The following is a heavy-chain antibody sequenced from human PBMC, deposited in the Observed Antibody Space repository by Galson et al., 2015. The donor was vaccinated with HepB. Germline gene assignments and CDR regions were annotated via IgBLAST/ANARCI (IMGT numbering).Heavy chain of an antibody. CDR1: GFTFRSYA. CDR2: ISYDGSNE. J-gene: IGHJ4*02. V-gene: IGHV3-30*18. D-gene: IGHD3-10*01. Sequence: SLRLSCAASGFTFRSYAMHWVRQAPGKGLEWLAIISYDGSNEYFGDSVKGRFTISRDNSKNTVYLQMNSLRTEDTAVYYCAKGGRLLWFGRTGSGKPGSFDSWGQGTLVTVSS. CDR3: AKGGRLLWFGRTGSGKPGSFDS.